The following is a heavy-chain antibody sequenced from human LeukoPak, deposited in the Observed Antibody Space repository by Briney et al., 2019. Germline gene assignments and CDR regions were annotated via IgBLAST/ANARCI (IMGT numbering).Heavy chain of an antibody. CDR1: GYTFTSYY. Sequence: GASVKVSCKASGYTFTSYYMHWVRQAPGQGLEWMGIINPSGGSTSYAQKFQGRVTMTRDTSTSTVYMELSSLRSEDTAVYYCARDHNIAVAGSWFDPGAREPWSPSPQ. J-gene: IGHJ5*02. D-gene: IGHD6-19*01. V-gene: IGHV1-46*01. CDR2: INPSGGST. CDR3: ARDHNIAVAGSWFDP.